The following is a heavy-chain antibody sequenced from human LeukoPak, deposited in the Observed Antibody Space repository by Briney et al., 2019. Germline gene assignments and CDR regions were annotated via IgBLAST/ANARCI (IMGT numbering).Heavy chain of an antibody. Sequence: GASVKVSCKASGYTFTSYDINWVRQATGQGLEWMGWMNPNSGNTGYAQKFQGRVTMTRNTPISTAYTELSSLRSEDTAVYYCARRLGGASLLWFRELSFWFDPWGQGTLVTVSS. D-gene: IGHD3-10*01. V-gene: IGHV1-8*01. CDR3: ARRLGGASLLWFRELSFWFDP. J-gene: IGHJ5*02. CDR1: GYTFTSYD. CDR2: MNPNSGNT.